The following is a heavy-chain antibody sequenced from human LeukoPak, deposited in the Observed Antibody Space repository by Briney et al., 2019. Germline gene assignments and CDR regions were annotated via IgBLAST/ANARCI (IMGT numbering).Heavy chain of an antibody. CDR2: ISSTSSYI. D-gene: IGHD2-2*01. CDR1: GFTFSSYS. CDR3: ARPYCSSASCYGVDV. V-gene: IGHV3-21*01. J-gene: IGHJ6*04. Sequence: GGSLRLSCAASGFTFSSYSMNWVRQAPGKGLEWVSSISSTSSYIYYADSVKGRFTISRDNAKNSLFLQMNRLRAEDTAVYYCARPYCSSASCYGVDVWGKGTTVTVSS.